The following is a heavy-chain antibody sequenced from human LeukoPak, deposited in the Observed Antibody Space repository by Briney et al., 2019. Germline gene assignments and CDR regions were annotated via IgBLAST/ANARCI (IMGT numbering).Heavy chain of an antibody. J-gene: IGHJ4*02. Sequence: ASQTLSLTCTVSGGSISSGSYYWSWIRQPAGKGLEWIERIYTSGSTNYNPSLKSRVTISVDTSKNQFSLKLSSVTAADTAVYYCARDSGYRHFDYWGQGTLVTVSS. CDR2: IYTSGST. D-gene: IGHD5-12*01. V-gene: IGHV4-61*02. CDR3: ARDSGYRHFDY. CDR1: GGSISSGSYY.